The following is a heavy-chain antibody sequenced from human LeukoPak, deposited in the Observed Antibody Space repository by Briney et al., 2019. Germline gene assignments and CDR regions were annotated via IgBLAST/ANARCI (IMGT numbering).Heavy chain of an antibody. Sequence: ASVKVSRKASGYTFTGYYMHWVRQAPGQGLEWMGWINPNSGGTNYAQKFQGRVTMTRDTSISTAYMELSRLRSDDTAVYYCATPRDLTGDEGIDYWGQGTLVTVSS. CDR1: GYTFTGYY. CDR3: ATPRDLTGDEGIDY. CDR2: INPNSGGT. J-gene: IGHJ4*02. V-gene: IGHV1-2*02. D-gene: IGHD7-27*01.